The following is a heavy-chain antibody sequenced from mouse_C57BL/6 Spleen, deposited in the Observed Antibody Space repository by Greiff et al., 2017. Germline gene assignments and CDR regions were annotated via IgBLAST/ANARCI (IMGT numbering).Heavy chain of an antibody. V-gene: IGHV5-4*01. D-gene: IGHD4-1*01. CDR1: GFTFSSYA. J-gene: IGHJ4*01. CDR3: ARGDWAYYAMDY. CDR2: ISDGGSYT. Sequence: EVQLVESGGGLVKPGGSLKLSCAASGFTFSSYAMSWVRQTPEKRLEWVATISDGGSYTYYPDNVKGRFTISRDNAKNNLYLQMSHLKSEDTAMYYCARGDWAYYAMDYWGQGTSVTVSS.